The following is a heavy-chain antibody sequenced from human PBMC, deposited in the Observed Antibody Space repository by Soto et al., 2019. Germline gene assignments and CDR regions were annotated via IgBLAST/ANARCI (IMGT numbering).Heavy chain of an antibody. J-gene: IGHJ4*02. CDR3: ARGPGTIVATTWIHQYFDY. Sequence: SETLSLTCAVSGGSISSGGYSWSWIRQPPGKGLEWIGYIYHSGSTYYNPSLKSRVTISVDRSKNQFSLKLSSVTAADTAVYYCARGPGTIVATTWIHQYFDYWGQGTLVTVSS. CDR2: IYHSGST. V-gene: IGHV4-30-2*01. CDR1: GGSISSGGYS. D-gene: IGHD5-12*01.